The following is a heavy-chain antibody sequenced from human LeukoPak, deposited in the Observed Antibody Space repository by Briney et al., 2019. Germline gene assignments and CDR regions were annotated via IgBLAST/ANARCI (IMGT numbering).Heavy chain of an antibody. D-gene: IGHD1-26*01. V-gene: IGHV4-61*02. J-gene: IGHJ5*02. CDR1: GNSISSGDNY. CDR2: IDTSGST. Sequence: SQTLSLTCTVSGNSISSGDNYWSWIRQPAGKGLEWIGRIDTSGSTNYNPSLKSRVTISVDTSKNQFSLKLSSVTAADTAVYYCATTPARIVGASPTFSPWGQGTLVTVSS. CDR3: ATTPARIVGASPTFSP.